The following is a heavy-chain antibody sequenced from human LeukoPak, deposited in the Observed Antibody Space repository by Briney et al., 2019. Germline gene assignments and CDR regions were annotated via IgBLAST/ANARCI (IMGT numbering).Heavy chain of an antibody. V-gene: IGHV1-2*02. Sequence: ASVKVSCKASGYTCTGYYMHWVRQAPGQGLEWMGWLNPNSGGTHYAQNFQDRVTMTRDTSINTAYMELNSLRSDDTAVYYCAREGAAAEDVNWFDPWGQGTLVTVSS. CDR2: LNPNSGGT. J-gene: IGHJ5*02. D-gene: IGHD6-25*01. CDR1: GYTCTGYY. CDR3: AREGAAAEDVNWFDP.